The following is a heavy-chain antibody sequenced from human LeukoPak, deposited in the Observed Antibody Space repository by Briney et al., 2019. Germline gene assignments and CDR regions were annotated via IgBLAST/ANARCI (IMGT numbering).Heavy chain of an antibody. CDR1: GGTFSSYA. J-gene: IGHJ4*02. D-gene: IGHD3-10*01. V-gene: IGHV1-69*05. CDR2: IIPIFGTA. Sequence: SVKVSCKASGGTFSSYAISWVRQAPGQGLEWMGGIIPIFGTANYAQKFQGRVTITTDESTSTAYMELSSLRSEDTAVYYCARGITMVRGVDYWGQGTLVTVSS. CDR3: ARGITMVRGVDY.